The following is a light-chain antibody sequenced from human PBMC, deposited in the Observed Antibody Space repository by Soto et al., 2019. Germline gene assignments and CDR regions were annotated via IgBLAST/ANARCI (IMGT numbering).Light chain of an antibody. CDR3: CSYADNYTLA. J-gene: IGLJ2*01. Sequence: QSVPTQPRSVSESPGQSVTISCTGTSSDVGGYNYVSWYQHHPGKAPKLMIYNVNKRPSGVPDRFSGSKSGNTASLTISGLQAADEGDYYCCSYADNYTLAFGGGTKLTVL. V-gene: IGLV2-11*01. CDR1: SSDVGGYNY. CDR2: NVN.